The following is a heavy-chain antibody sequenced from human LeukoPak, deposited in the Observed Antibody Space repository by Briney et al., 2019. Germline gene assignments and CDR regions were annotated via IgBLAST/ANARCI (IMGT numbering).Heavy chain of an antibody. V-gene: IGHV1-69*04. CDR1: GGTFSSYA. D-gene: IGHD3-9*01. Sequence: SVKVSCKASGGTFSSYAISWVRQAPGQGLEWMGRIIPILGIANYAQKFQGRVTITADKSTSTAYMELSSLRSEDTAVYYCARDKGVLRYFDDDYWGQGTLVTVSS. CDR2: IIPILGIA. J-gene: IGHJ4*02. CDR3: ARDKGVLRYFDDDY.